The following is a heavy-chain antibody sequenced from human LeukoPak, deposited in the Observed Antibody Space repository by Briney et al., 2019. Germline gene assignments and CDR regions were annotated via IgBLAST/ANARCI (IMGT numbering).Heavy chain of an antibody. D-gene: IGHD2-15*01. CDR3: ARVAGQYCSGGSCPAGGYYFDY. CDR2: VSYDGSNK. CDR1: GFTFSSYA. V-gene: IGHV3-30-3*01. J-gene: IGHJ4*02. Sequence: GGSLRLSCAASGFTFSSYAMHWVRQAPGKGLEWVAVVSYDGSNKYYADSVKGRFTISRDNSKNTLYLQMNSLRAEDTAVYYCARVAGQYCSGGSCPAGGYYFDYWGQGTLVTVSS.